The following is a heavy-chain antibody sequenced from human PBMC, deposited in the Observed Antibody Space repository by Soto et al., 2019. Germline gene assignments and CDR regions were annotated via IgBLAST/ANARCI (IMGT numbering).Heavy chain of an antibody. V-gene: IGHV1-2*04. D-gene: IGHD4-4*01. CDR3: ATNLRRDDYNGFDY. Sequence: GASVKVSCKASGYTFTGYYMHWVRQAPGQGLEWMGWINPDSGGTNYAQKFQGWVTMTRDTSISTAYMELSRLRSDDTAVYYCATNLRRDDYNGFDYWGQGTLVTVSS. CDR2: INPDSGGT. J-gene: IGHJ4*02. CDR1: GYTFTGYY.